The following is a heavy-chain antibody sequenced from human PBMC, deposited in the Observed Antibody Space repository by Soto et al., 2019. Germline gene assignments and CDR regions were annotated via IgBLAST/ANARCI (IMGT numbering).Heavy chain of an antibody. D-gene: IGHD5-18*01. CDR3: ARASSYGWNWFFDL. CDR1: GYSFTNYG. J-gene: IGHJ2*01. CDR2: ISLNNGDT. V-gene: IGHV1-18*04. Sequence: QVQLVQSGAEVRKPGASVKVSCTASGYSFTNYGITWVRQAPGQGLEWMGWISLNNGDTKYAQKVQGSVTMTTDTSESTGSMDLWTLSYDYAAVYYCARASSYGWNWFFDLWGRGTLVTVSS.